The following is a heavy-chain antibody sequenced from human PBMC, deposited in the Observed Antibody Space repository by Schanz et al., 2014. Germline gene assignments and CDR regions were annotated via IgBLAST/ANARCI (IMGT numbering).Heavy chain of an antibody. D-gene: IGHD6-25*01. CDR2: IYYSGNI. CDR3: AREPLSGYNWFDP. V-gene: IGHV4-28*03. CDR1: RHSFSSSNW. Sequence: QVQLQESGPGLVKPSETLSLTCVVSRHSFSSSNWWGWIRQPPGKGLEWIGYIYYSGNIYCNSSLKSRVTLSVPTSKNQISLNLSSVTAADTAVYYCAREPLSGYNWFDPWGQGSLVTVSS. J-gene: IGHJ5*02.